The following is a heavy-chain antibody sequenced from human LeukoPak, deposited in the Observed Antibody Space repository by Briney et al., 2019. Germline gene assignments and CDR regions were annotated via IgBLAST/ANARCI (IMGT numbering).Heavy chain of an antibody. CDR2: ISSSGSGGNT. D-gene: IGHD1-7*01. CDR3: ARDLIPGTTYYYYGMDV. Sequence: AGGSLRLSCAASGVTLSSYAMSWARQAPGKGLEWVSGISSSGSGGNTYYADSVKGRFTISRDNSKNTLYLQMNSLRAEDTAVYYCARDLIPGTTYYYYGMDVWGQGTTVTVSS. J-gene: IGHJ6*02. V-gene: IGHV3-23*01. CDR1: GVTLSSYA.